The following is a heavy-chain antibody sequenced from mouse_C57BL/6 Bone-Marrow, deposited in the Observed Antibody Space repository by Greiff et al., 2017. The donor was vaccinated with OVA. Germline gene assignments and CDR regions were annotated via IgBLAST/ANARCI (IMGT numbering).Heavy chain of an antibody. CDR1: GYAFSSSW. J-gene: IGHJ1*03. CDR2: IYPGDGDT. D-gene: IGHD1-1*01. V-gene: IGHV1-82*01. Sequence: QVQLQQSGPELVKPGASVKISCKASGYAFSSSWMNWVKQRPGKGLEWIGRIYPGDGDTNYNGKFKGKATLTADKSSSTAYMQLSSLTSEDSAVYFCARKTTVVARGWYFDVWGTGTTVTVSS. CDR3: ARKTTVVARGWYFDV.